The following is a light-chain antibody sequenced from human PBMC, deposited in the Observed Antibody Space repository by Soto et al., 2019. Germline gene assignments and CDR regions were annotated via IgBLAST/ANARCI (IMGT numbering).Light chain of an antibody. CDR1: QSVSSS. CDR3: QQYNNWPVYT. J-gene: IGKJ2*01. V-gene: IGKV3-15*01. Sequence: EIVMTQSPATLSVSPGERATLSCRASQSVSSSLAWYQHKPGQAPRLLIYDASTRATGIPARFSGSGSGTEFTLTISSLQSEDFAVYYCQQYNNWPVYTFGQGTKLEIK. CDR2: DAS.